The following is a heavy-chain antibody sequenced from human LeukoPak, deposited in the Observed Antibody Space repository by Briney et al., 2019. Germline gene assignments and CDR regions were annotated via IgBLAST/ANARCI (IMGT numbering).Heavy chain of an antibody. J-gene: IGHJ4*02. D-gene: IGHD3-9*01. Sequence: PSETLSLTCTVSGGSISSSSYYWGWIRQPPGKGLEWIGSIYYSGSTYYNPSLKSRVTISVDTSKNQFSLKLSSVTAADTAVYYCASSELRYFDWPRVSFDYWGQGTLVTVSS. V-gene: IGHV4-39*07. CDR3: ASSELRYFDWPRVSFDY. CDR1: GGSISSSSYY. CDR2: IYYSGST.